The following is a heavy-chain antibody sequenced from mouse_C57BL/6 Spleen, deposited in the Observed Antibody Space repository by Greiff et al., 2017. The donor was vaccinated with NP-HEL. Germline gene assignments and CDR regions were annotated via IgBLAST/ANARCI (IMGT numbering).Heavy chain of an antibody. CDR3: ARYPLQEKGLAY. V-gene: IGHV1-26*01. D-gene: IGHD6-1*01. CDR1: GYTFTDYY. CDR2: INPNNGGT. J-gene: IGHJ3*01. Sequence: EVQLQQSGPELVKPGASVKISCKASGYTFTDYYMNWVKQSHGKSLEWIGDINPNNGGTSYNQKFKGKATLTVDKSSSTAYMELRSLTSEDSAVYYCARYPLQEKGLAYWGQGTLVTVSA.